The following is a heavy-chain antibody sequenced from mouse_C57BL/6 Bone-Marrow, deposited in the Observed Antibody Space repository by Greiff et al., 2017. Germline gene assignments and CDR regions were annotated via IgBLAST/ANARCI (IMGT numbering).Heavy chain of an antibody. V-gene: IGHV1-69*01. D-gene: IGHD2-5*01. Sequence: VQLQQPGAELVMPGASVKLSCKASGYTFTSYWMHWVKQRPGQGLEWIGEIDPSDSYTNYNQKFKGKSTLTVDKSSSTAYMQLSSLTSEDSAVYYCARDSNVFYYAMDYWGQGTSVTVSS. CDR1: GYTFTSYW. CDR3: ARDSNVFYYAMDY. CDR2: IDPSDSYT. J-gene: IGHJ4*01.